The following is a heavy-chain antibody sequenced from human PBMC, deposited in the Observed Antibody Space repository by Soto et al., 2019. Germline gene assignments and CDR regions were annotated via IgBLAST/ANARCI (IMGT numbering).Heavy chain of an antibody. Sequence: QVQVVESGGGVVQPGGSLRLSCEASGITFSSYGMHWVRQAPGKGLEWVAAIWYDGGIKHHADSVKGRFAISRDNSKNTLYLQMNSLRVEDTALYYCAIAVIQYAEQVGFFDPWGQGTLVTVSS. J-gene: IGHJ5*02. CDR3: AIAVIQYAEQVGFFDP. CDR1: GITFSSYG. V-gene: IGHV3-33*03. CDR2: IWYDGGIK. D-gene: IGHD2-8*01.